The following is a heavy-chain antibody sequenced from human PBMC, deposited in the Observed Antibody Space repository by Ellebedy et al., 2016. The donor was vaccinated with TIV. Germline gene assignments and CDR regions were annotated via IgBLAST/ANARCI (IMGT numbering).Heavy chain of an antibody. CDR1: GGSVSTTRYY. Sequence: MPSETLSLTCTVPGGSVSTTRYYWAWIRQPPGEGLEWIGSVYYSGSPYYNPSFKSRVTLSADTSKNQLSLNMRAVTAADTAVYYCARTDPWQPIDDWGQGILVSVSS. D-gene: IGHD2-21*02. CDR3: ARTDPWQPIDD. CDR2: VYYSGSP. V-gene: IGHV4-39*01. J-gene: IGHJ4*02.